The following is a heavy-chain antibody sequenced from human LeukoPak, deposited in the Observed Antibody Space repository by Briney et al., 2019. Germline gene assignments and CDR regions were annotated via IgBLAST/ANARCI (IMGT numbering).Heavy chain of an antibody. CDR1: GFAISTYA. V-gene: IGHV3-21*04. J-gene: IGHJ4*01. D-gene: IGHD2-8*02. Sequence: GGSLRLSCAASGFAISTYAMAWVRQAPGEGLEWISSLSSGRSPSYSDSLEGRLTMSSDNARNTLYLQMDNLRGEDTAMYYCARQLGYCAAGTCYFDSWGHGTQVTVSS. CDR2: LSSGRSP. CDR3: ARQLGYCAAGTCYFDS.